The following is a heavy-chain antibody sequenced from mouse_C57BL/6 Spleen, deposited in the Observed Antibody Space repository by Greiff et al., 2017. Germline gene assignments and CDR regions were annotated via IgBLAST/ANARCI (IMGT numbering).Heavy chain of an antibody. J-gene: IGHJ4*01. CDR2: IDPENGDT. CDR3: SLYCSNYYAMDY. D-gene: IGHD2-5*01. Sequence: EVKLMESGAELVRPGASVKLSCTASGFNIKDDYMHWVKQRPEQGLEWIGWIDPENGDTEYASKFQGKATITAYTSSNTAYLQLSSLTSEDTAVYYCSLYCSNYYAMDYWGQGTSVTVSS. CDR1: GFNIKDDY. V-gene: IGHV14-4*01.